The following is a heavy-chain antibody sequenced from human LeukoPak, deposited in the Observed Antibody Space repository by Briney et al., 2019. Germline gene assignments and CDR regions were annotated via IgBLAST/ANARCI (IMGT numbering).Heavy chain of an antibody. CDR3: ARDEGRRQWLVGIDH. Sequence: GASVKVSCKASGYTFTSYGISWVRQAPGQGLEWMGWISAYNGNTNYAQKLQGRVTMTTDTSTSTAYMELRSLRSDDTAVYYCARDEGRRQWLVGIDHWGQGTLVTVSS. CDR2: ISAYNGNT. D-gene: IGHD6-19*01. J-gene: IGHJ4*02. CDR1: GYTFTSYG. V-gene: IGHV1-18*01.